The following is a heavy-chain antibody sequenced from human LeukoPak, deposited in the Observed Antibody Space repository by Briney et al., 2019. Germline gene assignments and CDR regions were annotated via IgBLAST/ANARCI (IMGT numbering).Heavy chain of an antibody. Sequence: PGGSLRLSCAASGFTFSSYSMNWVRQAPGKGLEWVSYISSSGSTIYYADSVKGRFTISRDNAKNSLYLQMNSLRAEDTAVYYCARDPARDTAMVWGQGTLVTVSS. CDR2: ISSSGSTI. V-gene: IGHV3-48*01. J-gene: IGHJ4*02. D-gene: IGHD5-18*01. CDR1: GFTFSSYS. CDR3: ARDPARDTAMV.